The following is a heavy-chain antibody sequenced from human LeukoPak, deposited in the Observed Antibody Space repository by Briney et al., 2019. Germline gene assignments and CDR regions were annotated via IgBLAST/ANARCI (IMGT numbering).Heavy chain of an antibody. Sequence: GGSLRLSCAASGFTFSDYFMNWVRQAPGKGLEWISYISRSSGGISYADSVKGRFTISRDNAKNSLYLQMNSLKTDDTAVYYCAKDLRDKYSFDKWGQGTLVTVSS. CDR3: AKDLRDKYSFDK. CDR1: GFTFSDYF. CDR2: ISRSSGGI. J-gene: IGHJ4*02. D-gene: IGHD2/OR15-2a*01. V-gene: IGHV3-48*01.